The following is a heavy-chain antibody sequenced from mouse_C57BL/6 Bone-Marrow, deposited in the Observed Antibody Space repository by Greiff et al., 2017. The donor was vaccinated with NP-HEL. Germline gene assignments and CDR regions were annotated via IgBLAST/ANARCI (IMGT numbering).Heavy chain of an antibody. V-gene: IGHV1-64*01. Sequence: QVQLMQPGAELVKPGASVKLSCTASGYTFTSYWMHWVKQRPGQGLEWIGMIHPNSGSTNYNEKFKSKATLTVDKSYSTAYMQHSSLTSEDSAVNYCARGGRLTWTWGQGTSVTVSS. CDR3: ARGGRLTWT. CDR1: GYTFTSYW. CDR2: IHPNSGST. J-gene: IGHJ4*01. D-gene: IGHD4-1*01.